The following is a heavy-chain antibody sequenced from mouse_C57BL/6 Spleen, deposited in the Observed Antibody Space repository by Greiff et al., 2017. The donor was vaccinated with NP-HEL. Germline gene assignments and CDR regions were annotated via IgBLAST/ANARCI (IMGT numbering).Heavy chain of an antibody. D-gene: IGHD4-1*01. CDR1: GYTFTSYW. CDR2: INPSSGYT. V-gene: IGHV1-7*01. CDR3: ARSKASSDGTFAY. J-gene: IGHJ3*01. Sequence: VQLQQSGAELAKPGASVKLSCKASGYTFTSYWMHWVKQRPGQGLEWIGYINPSSGYTKYNQKFKDKATLTADKSSSTAYMKLSSLTYEDSAVYYCARSKASSDGTFAYWGRGTLVTVSA.